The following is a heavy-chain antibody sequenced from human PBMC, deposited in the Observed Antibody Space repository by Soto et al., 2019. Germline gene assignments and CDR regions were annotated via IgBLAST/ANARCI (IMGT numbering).Heavy chain of an antibody. Sequence: VGSLRLSCASSVCTFNFYAMACVRHSPGKWLEWVSGISVNGRTNYADSVKGRFTISRDNSKNMVFLQMDTLRAEDTALYYCTKAGGWYYYDSSGKHDASNVWGQGTMVIVSS. CDR2: ISVNGRT. V-gene: IGHV3-23*01. D-gene: IGHD3-22*01. CDR3: TKAGGWYYYDSSGKHDASNV. J-gene: IGHJ3*01. CDR1: VCTFNFYA.